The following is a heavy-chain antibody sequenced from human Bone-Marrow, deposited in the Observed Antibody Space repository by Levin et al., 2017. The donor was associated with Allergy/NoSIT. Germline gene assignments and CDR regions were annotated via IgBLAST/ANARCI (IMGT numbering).Heavy chain of an antibody. CDR2: ISGSGGST. V-gene: IGHV3-23*01. CDR3: AKDNNYDILTGYPPYYFDY. CDR1: GFTFSSYA. Sequence: SCAASGFTFSSYAMSWVRQAPGKGLEWVSAISGSGGSTYYADSVKGRFTISRDNSKNTLYLQMNSLRAEDTAVYYCAKDNNYDILTGYPPYYFDYWGQGTLVTVSS. D-gene: IGHD3-9*01. J-gene: IGHJ4*02.